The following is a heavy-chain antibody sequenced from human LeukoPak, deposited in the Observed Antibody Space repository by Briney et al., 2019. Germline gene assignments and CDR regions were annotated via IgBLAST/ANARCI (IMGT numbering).Heavy chain of an antibody. CDR1: GYTFTGYY. CDR3: ARGPRYGLFGY. CDR2: INPNSDDT. D-gene: IGHD3-22*01. V-gene: IGHV1-2*02. J-gene: IGHJ4*02. Sequence: ASVKVSCKASGYTFTGYYIHWVRQAPGQGLEWMGWINPNSDDTSFAQRFQGRVTMTRDTSISTAYMELSSLRSEDTAVYYCARGPRYGLFGYWGQGTLVTVSS.